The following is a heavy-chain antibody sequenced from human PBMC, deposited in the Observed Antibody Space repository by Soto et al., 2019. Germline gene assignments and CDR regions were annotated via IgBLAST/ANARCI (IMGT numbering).Heavy chain of an antibody. V-gene: IGHV3-64D*06. J-gene: IGHJ4*02. CDR3: VKVSSGWYLYYFDY. CDR2: ISSNGGST. CDR1: GFTFSSYA. D-gene: IGHD6-19*01. Sequence: XVSLRLSCSASGFTFSSYAMHGVRQAPGKGLEYVSAISSNGGSTYYADSVKGRFTISRDNSKNTLYLQMSSLRAEDTAVYYCVKVSSGWYLYYFDYWGQGTLVTVSS.